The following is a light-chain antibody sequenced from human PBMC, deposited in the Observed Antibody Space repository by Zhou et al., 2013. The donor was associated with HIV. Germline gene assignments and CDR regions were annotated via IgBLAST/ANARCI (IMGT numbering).Light chain of an antibody. CDR2: GAS. CDR3: QQYGNSPVT. J-gene: IGKJ4*01. V-gene: IGKV3-20*01. Sequence: IVLTQSPDTLSLSPGERVTLSCRASQSVSSNYLVWYQQKPGQAPRLLIYGASSRATGIPERFSGSGSGTDFTLTISRLEPEDFAVYYCQQYGNSPVTFGGGTKVEDQT. CDR1: QSVSSNY.